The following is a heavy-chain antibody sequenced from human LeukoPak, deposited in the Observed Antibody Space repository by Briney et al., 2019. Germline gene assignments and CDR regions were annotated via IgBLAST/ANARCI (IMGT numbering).Heavy chain of an antibody. CDR1: GFTVSSNY. V-gene: IGHV3-53*01. CDR2: IYSGGST. J-gene: IGHJ4*02. D-gene: IGHD6-19*01. CDR3: AAAKQWLVPDY. Sequence: GXXLRLSCAASGFTVSSNYMTWVRQAPGKGLEWVSVIYSGGSTYYSESVKGRFTISRDNSKKTLYLQMNSLRAEDTAVYYCAAAKQWLVPDYWGQGTLVTVSS.